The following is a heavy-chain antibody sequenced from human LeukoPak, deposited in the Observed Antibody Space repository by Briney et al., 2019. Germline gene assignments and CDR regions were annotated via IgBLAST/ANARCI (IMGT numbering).Heavy chain of an antibody. J-gene: IGHJ3*02. CDR1: GYTFTSYA. CDR2: INTNTGNP. V-gene: IGHV7-4-1*02. CDR3: AREITPSYSSGWYSDAFDI. Sequence: ASVKVSCKASGYTFTSYAMNWVRQAPGQGLEWMGWINTNTGNPTYAQGFTGRFVFSLDTSVSTAYLQISSLKAEDTAVYYCAREITPSYSSGWYSDAFDIWGQGTMVTVSS. D-gene: IGHD6-19*01.